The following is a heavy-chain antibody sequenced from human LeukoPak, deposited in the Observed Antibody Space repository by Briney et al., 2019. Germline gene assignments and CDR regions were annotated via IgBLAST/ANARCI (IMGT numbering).Heavy chain of an antibody. CDR3: ARTGTYGSGSYSHY. Sequence: SVKVSCKASGGTFSSYAISWVRQAPGQGLEWMGGIIPIFGTANYAQKFQGRVTITADESTSTAYMELSSLRSEDTAVYYCARTGTYGSGSYSHYWGQGTLVTVSS. CDR2: IIPIFGTA. CDR1: GGTFSSYA. D-gene: IGHD3-10*01. V-gene: IGHV1-69*13. J-gene: IGHJ4*02.